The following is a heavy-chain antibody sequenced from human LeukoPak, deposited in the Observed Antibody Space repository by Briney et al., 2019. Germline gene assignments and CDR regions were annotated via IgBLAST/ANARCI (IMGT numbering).Heavy chain of an antibody. Sequence: SETLSLTCAVYGGSFSGYYWSWIRQPPGKGLEWIGEINHSGSTNYNPSLKSRVTISVDTSKNQFSLKLSSVTAADTAVYYCARRYSSSWPLNWFDPWGQGTLVTVSS. D-gene: IGHD6-13*01. CDR2: INHSGST. CDR3: ARRYSSSWPLNWFDP. J-gene: IGHJ5*02. CDR1: GGSFSGYY. V-gene: IGHV4-34*01.